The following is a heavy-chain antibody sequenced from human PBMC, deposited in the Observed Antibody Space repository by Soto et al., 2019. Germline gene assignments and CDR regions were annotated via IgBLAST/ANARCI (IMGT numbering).Heavy chain of an antibody. V-gene: IGHV3-74*01. CDR2: INSDGSIT. CDR1: GFTFSDYW. D-gene: IGHD1-1*01. Sequence: EVQLVESGGGLVQPGGSLRLSCAASGFTFSDYWMHWVRQAPGKGLVWVSRINSDGSITNYADSVKGRFTISRDNAKNTVFLQMHSLRAEDTDVYYCTRPPFRNDPDRYWGQGTLVTVAS. CDR3: TRPPFRNDPDRY. J-gene: IGHJ4*02.